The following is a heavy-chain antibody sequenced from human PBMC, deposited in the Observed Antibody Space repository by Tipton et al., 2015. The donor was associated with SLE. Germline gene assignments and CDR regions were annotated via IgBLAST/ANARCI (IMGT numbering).Heavy chain of an antibody. Sequence: TLSLTCSVSGHSISSGFYWGWIRQSPGKGLEWIGNFYHRGPTYYNPSLKSRVTISADTSKNHLSLKLTSVTAADTAVYFCARSSSVRTLLWPTFAYWGQGTLVTVSS. V-gene: IGHV4-38-2*01. J-gene: IGHJ4*02. CDR2: FYHRGPT. CDR1: GHSISSGFY. CDR3: ARSSSVRTLLWPTFAY. D-gene: IGHD2/OR15-2a*01.